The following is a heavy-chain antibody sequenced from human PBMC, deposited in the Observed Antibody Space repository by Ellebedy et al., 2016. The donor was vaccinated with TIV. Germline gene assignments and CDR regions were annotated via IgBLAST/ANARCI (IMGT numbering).Heavy chain of an antibody. CDR1: GYSFTSYW. Sequence: ASVKVSCKGSGYSFTSYWIGWVRQMPGKGLEWMGIIYPGDSDTRYSPSFQGQVTISADKSISTAYLQWSSLKASDTAMYYCARLRNSGSYHDAFDIWGQGTMVTVSS. CDR2: IYPGDSDT. V-gene: IGHV5-51*01. D-gene: IGHD1-26*01. CDR3: ARLRNSGSYHDAFDI. J-gene: IGHJ3*02.